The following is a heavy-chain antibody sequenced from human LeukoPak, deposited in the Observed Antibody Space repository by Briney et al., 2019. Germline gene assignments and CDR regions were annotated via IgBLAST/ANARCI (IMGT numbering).Heavy chain of an antibody. Sequence: SETLSLTCTVSGGSISIYYWNWIRQPAGKGLEWIGRIFTSGITNYDPSLKSRVTMSVDTSKNQFSLNLSSVTAADTAVYYCARESSGNCYNPLGYMDVWGKGTTVTASS. CDR1: GGSISIYY. CDR3: ARESSGNCYNPLGYMDV. V-gene: IGHV4-4*07. D-gene: IGHD3-10*01. CDR2: IFTSGIT. J-gene: IGHJ6*03.